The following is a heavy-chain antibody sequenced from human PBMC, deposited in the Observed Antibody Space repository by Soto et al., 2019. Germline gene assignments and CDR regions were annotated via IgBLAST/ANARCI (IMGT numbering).Heavy chain of an antibody. V-gene: IGHV1-24*01. CDR3: ATLYSSTRGPFDP. CDR2: FDPEDGET. Sequence: ASVKVSCKVSGYTLTELSMHWVRQAPGKGLEWMGGFDPEDGETIYAQKFQGRVTMTEDTSTDTAYMELGSLRSEDTAVYYCATLYSSTRGPFDPWGQGTLVTVSS. J-gene: IGHJ5*02. CDR1: GYTLTELS. D-gene: IGHD6-13*01.